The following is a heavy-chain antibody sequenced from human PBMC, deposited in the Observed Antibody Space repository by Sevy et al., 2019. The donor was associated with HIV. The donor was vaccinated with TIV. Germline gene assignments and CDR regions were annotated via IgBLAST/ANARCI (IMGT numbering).Heavy chain of an antibody. CDR1: GYSFTSYG. CDR3: AFTKGVFGVVMTSFFFDY. CDR2: ISDYNGNI. Sequence: ASVKVSCQASGYSFTSYGITWVRQAPGQGLEWMGWISDYNGNINYAREFQGRLTMTTDTSTSTVYMDLRSLRSDDTAVYYCAFTKGVFGVVMTSFFFDYWGQGTPVTVSS. V-gene: IGHV1-18*01. J-gene: IGHJ4*02. D-gene: IGHD3-3*01.